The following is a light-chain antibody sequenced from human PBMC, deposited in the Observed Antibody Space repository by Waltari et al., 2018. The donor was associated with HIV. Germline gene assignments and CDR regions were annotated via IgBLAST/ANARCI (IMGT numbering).Light chain of an antibody. Sequence: EIVLTQSPATLSLSPGERATLSCRASQSVGSYLAWYLQKPGQAPRLLIYDASNRATVIPARFSGSGSGTDFTLTISSLEPEDFAVYYCQQRSDWPPTFGQGTKVEIK. J-gene: IGKJ1*01. V-gene: IGKV3-11*01. CDR3: QQRSDWPPT. CDR1: QSVGSY. CDR2: DAS.